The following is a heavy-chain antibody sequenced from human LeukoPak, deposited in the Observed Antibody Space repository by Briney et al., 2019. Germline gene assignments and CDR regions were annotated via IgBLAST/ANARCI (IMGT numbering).Heavy chain of an antibody. Sequence: GGSLRLSCAASGFTFSSYAMNWVRQTPGKGLEWVSSISDSGASTYYADSVKGRFTISRDNSKNTLYLQMNSLRVEDTAVYYCAKGPQLGVRFADYWGQGTLVTVSS. J-gene: IGHJ4*02. D-gene: IGHD3-3*01. V-gene: IGHV3-23*01. CDR1: GFTFSSYA. CDR2: ISDSGAST. CDR3: AKGPQLGVRFADY.